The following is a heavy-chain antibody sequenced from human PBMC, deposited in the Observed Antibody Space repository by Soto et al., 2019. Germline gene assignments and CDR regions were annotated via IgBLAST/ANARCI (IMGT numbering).Heavy chain of an antibody. D-gene: IGHD1-26*01. J-gene: IGHJ4*02. Sequence: VQLQESGPGLVRPSETLSLTCTVSGGSISSDNCYWSWIRQPPGKGLEWIGYIYFSGSTSYSPSLKSRLTISLTTSNHQFSLKLTSVTAAATAVYYCANASHGGNTYVDLWGQGALVTVSS. CDR3: ANASHGGNTYVDL. CDR1: GGSISSDNCY. V-gene: IGHV4-31*03. CDR2: IYFSGST.